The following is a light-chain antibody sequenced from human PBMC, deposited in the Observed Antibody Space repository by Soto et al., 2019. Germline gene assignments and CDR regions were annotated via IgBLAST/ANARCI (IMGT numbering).Light chain of an antibody. V-gene: IGKV3D-15*01. CDR2: GAS. J-gene: IGKJ1*01. CDR1: QSFSSN. CDR3: QQYDSWPRT. Sequence: EIVMTQSPATLSLSPGERATLSCRASQSFSSNLAWYQQKPGQAPRLLIYGASTRATGIPDRFRGSGSGTEFTLTISSLQSEDFAVYYCQQYDSWPRTFGQGTKVDTK.